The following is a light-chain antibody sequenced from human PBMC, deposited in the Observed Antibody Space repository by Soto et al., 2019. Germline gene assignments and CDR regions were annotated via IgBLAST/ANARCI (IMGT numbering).Light chain of an antibody. CDR3: RQYGSSPSYT. V-gene: IGKV3-20*01. CDR1: QSVSSSSY. J-gene: IGKJ2*01. Sequence: EIVLTQSPGTLSLSPGERATLSCRASQSVSSSSYLAWYQQKPGQAPRLLIYGTSGRATGIPDRFSGSGPATDFTFTISRLEPEDFAVYYCRQYGSSPSYTFGQGTKLEIK. CDR2: GTS.